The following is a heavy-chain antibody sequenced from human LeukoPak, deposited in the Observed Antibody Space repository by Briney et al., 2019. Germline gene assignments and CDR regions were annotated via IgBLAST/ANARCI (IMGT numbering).Heavy chain of an antibody. D-gene: IGHD3-22*01. CDR3: ARESDSSGFDY. CDR2: ISSSGSTI. J-gene: IGHJ4*02. CDR1: GFTFSSYE. V-gene: IGHV3-48*03. Sequence: PGGSLRLSCAASGFTFSSYEMNWVRQAPGKGLEWVSYISSSGSTIYYADSVKGRFTISRDNAKNSLYLQMNSLRAEDTAVHYCARESDSSGFDYWGQGTLVTVSS.